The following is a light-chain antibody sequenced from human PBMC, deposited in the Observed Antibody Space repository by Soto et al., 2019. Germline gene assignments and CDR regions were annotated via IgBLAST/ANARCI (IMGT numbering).Light chain of an antibody. CDR3: QQRSNWPPEVT. J-gene: IGKJ3*01. CDR2: DAS. V-gene: IGKV3-11*01. Sequence: EIVLTQSPDTLSLSPGERATLSCRASQSVRSSLAWYQQKPGQAPRLLIYDASNRATGIPARFSGSGSGTDFTLTISSLEPEDFAVYYCQQRSNWPPEVTFGLGTKVDIK. CDR1: QSVRSS.